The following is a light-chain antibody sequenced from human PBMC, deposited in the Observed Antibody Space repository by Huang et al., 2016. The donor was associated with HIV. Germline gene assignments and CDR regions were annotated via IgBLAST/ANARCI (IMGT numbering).Light chain of an antibody. CDR3: QQYYTTPYT. J-gene: IGKJ2*01. Sequence: DIVMTQSPDSLAVSLGVRATINCKSSQRVLYRSNNKNYLAWYQQKPGQPPKLIIYWASTRESGVPDRFSGSGSGTDFSLTIGSLQAEDVAVYYCQQYYTTPYTFGQGTRLEI. V-gene: IGKV4-1*01. CDR1: QRVLYRSNNKNY. CDR2: WAS.